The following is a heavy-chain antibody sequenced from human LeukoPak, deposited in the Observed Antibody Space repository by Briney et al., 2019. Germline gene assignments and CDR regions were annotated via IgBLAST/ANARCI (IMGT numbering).Heavy chain of an antibody. J-gene: IGHJ4*02. CDR2: IWYDGSNK. V-gene: IGHV3-33*01. CDR1: GFTFSSYG. D-gene: IGHD6-13*01. Sequence: GGSLRLSCAASGFTFSSYGMHWVRQAPGKGLEWVAVIWYDGSNKYYADSVKGRFTISRDNSKNTLYLQMNSLRAEDTAVYYCARDFLAAGLDYWGQGTLVTVSS. CDR3: ARDFLAAGLDY.